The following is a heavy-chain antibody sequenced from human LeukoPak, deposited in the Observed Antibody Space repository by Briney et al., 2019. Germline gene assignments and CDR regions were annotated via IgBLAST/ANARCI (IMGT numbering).Heavy chain of an antibody. J-gene: IGHJ3*02. CDR1: GFTFSRHS. CDR3: ARGGSYLSAFDI. V-gene: IGHV3-53*01. CDR2: IYSGGST. D-gene: IGHD1-26*01. Sequence: GGSLRLSCAASGFTFSRHSMNWVRQAPGKGLEWVSIIYSGGSTFYADSVKGRFTISRDNSKNTLYLQMNSLRAEDTAVYYCARGGSYLSAFDIWGQGTMVTVSS.